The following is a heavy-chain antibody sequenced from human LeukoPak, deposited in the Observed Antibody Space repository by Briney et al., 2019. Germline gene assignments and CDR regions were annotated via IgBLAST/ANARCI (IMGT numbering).Heavy chain of an antibody. CDR3: ARDKTTPDAFDI. J-gene: IGHJ3*02. CDR1: GFTFSSYS. CDR2: ISSSSYI. D-gene: IGHD2-15*01. Sequence: GGSLRLSCAASGFTFSSYSMNWVRQAPGKGLEWVSSISSSSYIYYADSVKGRFTISRDNAKNSLYLQMNSLRAEDTAVYYCARDKTTPDAFDIWGQGTMVTVSS. V-gene: IGHV3-21*01.